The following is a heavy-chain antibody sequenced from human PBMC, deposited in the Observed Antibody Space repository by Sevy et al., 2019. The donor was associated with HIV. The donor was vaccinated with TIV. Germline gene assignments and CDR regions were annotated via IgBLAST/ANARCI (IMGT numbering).Heavy chain of an antibody. J-gene: IGHJ6*03. CDR1: GGTFSSYA. CDR2: IIPIFGTA. Sequence: ASVKVSCKASGGTFSSYAISWVRQAPGQGLEWMGRIIPIFGTANYAQKFQGRVTITADESTSTAYMELSSLRSEDTAVYYCARDLAAAGTNYYYYYMDVWGKGTTVTVSS. V-gene: IGHV1-69*13. CDR3: ARDLAAAGTNYYYYYMDV. D-gene: IGHD6-13*01.